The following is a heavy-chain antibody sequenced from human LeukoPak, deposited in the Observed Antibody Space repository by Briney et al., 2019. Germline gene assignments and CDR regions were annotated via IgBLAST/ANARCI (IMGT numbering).Heavy chain of an antibody. J-gene: IGHJ4*02. D-gene: IGHD1-26*01. CDR1: GFPFSSYA. Sequence: PGGSLRLSCAASGFPFSSYAMYGVRQAPGEGLVWVSRVHGDGNNIGYADFVEGRFTISRDNAKNTLYLEMSSLRREDTAVYYCARARVGDPTDYWGQGTLVTVSS. CDR2: VHGDGNNI. CDR3: ARARVGDPTDY. V-gene: IGHV3-74*01.